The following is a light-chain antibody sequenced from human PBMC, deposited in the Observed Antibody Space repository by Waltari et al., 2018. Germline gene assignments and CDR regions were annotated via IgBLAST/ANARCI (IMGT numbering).Light chain of an antibody. Sequence: DIVLTQSPDSLALSLGERATITCNSSQSVLYKSTGRNYLAWYQHKPGQPPKLLSYWASTRASVVPDRVSGSGFGTHFTLTISSRQAEDVAVYDCHQFSATWWTFGQGTKVAIK. CDR1: QSVLYKSTGRNY. V-gene: IGKV4-1*01. CDR2: WAS. J-gene: IGKJ1*01. CDR3: HQFSATWWT.